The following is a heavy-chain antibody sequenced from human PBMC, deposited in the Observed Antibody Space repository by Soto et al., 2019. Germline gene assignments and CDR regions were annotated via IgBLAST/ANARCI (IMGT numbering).Heavy chain of an antibody. J-gene: IGHJ4*02. CDR2: LSPLHSDT. D-gene: IGHD3-22*01. CDR3: ARSYYDDSGYLFDY. CDR1: GYNFTPYL. Sequence: LKVSCLASGYNFTPYLIGCVRPLPGQGLEWMGRLSPLHSDTRYSPSFQGQVTISLDKSFPTPDLQWSSLKASDTAMYYCARSYYDDSGYLFDYWRQGTQVNVS. V-gene: IGHV5-51*01.